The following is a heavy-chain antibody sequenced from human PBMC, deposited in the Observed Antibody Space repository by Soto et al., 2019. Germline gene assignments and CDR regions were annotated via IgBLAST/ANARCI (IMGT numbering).Heavy chain of an antibody. CDR2: IKDGGST. Sequence: LSLTCAVNGGSLTGYYWSWIRQPPGKGLEWIGEIKDGGSTNYSPSLRGRATISSDTSNNQFSLKLNSVTAADTAVYYCARGQEGIVATHWDQGALVTVSS. V-gene: IGHV4-34*01. D-gene: IGHD5-12*01. J-gene: IGHJ4*02. CDR3: ARGQEGIVATH. CDR1: GGSLTGYY.